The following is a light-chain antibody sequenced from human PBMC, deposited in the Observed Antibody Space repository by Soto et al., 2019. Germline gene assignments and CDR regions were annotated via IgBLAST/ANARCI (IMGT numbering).Light chain of an antibody. CDR2: GVS. Sequence: QSVLTQPASVSGSPGQSITISCSGTRSDIGSYNYVAWYQQFPGKTPKILIYGVSNRPSGVSSRFSGSKSGNTASLTISGLQAEDEADYYCISYTGRSTSYVFGSGNKVTX. V-gene: IGLV2-14*01. CDR3: ISYTGRSTSYV. CDR1: RSDIGSYNY. J-gene: IGLJ1*01.